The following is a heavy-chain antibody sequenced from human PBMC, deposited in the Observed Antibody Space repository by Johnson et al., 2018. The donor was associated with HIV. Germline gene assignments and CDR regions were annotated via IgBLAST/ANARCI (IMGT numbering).Heavy chain of an antibody. V-gene: IGHV3-7*05. CDR1: GFTFSSYA. CDR3: AREVWSYDFWSGYPPFDAFDI. J-gene: IGHJ3*02. D-gene: IGHD3-3*01. CDR2: IKQDGSEK. Sequence: VQLVESGGGLVQPGGSLRLSCAASGFTFSSYAMSWVRQAPGKGLEWVANIKQDGSEKYYVDSVKGRFTISRDNAKNSLYLQMNSLRAEDTAVYYCAREVWSYDFWSGYPPFDAFDIWGQGTMVTVSS.